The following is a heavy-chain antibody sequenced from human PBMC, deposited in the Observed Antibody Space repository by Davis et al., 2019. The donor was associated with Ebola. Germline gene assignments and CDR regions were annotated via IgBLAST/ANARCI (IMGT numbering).Heavy chain of an antibody. Sequence: PGGSLRLSCAASGFTFSGSAMHWVRQAPGKGLEWVANIKQDGSEKYYVDSVKGRFTISRDNAKNSLYLQMNSLRAEDTAVYYCARRGCSSTSCSITPMDYWGQGTLVTVSS. CDR3: ARRGCSSTSCSITPMDY. CDR1: GFTFSGSA. V-gene: IGHV3-7*01. D-gene: IGHD2-2*01. CDR2: IKQDGSEK. J-gene: IGHJ4*02.